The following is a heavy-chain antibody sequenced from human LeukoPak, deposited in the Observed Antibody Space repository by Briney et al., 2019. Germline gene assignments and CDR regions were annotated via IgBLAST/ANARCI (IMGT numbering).Heavy chain of an antibody. V-gene: IGHV5-51*01. CDR3: ASTRVAAAGNVYYMDG. CDR2: FSGDGGT. D-gene: IGHD6-13*01. Sequence: SAGGFTSYCNWCWRRQPAKNGLEWVRIFSGDGGTRYSPSFESQVTISADKSNNTSSLKRSTLTASDTAVYSCASTRVAAAGNVYYMDGWGKGTTVTASS. J-gene: IGHJ6*03. CDR1: AGGFTSYC.